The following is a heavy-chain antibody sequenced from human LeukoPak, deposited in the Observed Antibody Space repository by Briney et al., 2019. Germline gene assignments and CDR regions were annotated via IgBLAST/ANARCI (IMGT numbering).Heavy chain of an antibody. CDR2: ISSSSSYI. CDR1: GFTFSTYS. V-gene: IGHV3-21*01. D-gene: IGHD3-10*01. CDR3: AKSFWWFGEFSPFDN. J-gene: IGHJ4*02. Sequence: GGSLRLSCAVSGFTFSTYSMNWVRQAPGKGLEWVSSISSSSSYIYYVDSVKGRFTISRDNAKNSLYLQMNSLRAEDTAVYYCAKSFWWFGEFSPFDNWGQGTLVTVSS.